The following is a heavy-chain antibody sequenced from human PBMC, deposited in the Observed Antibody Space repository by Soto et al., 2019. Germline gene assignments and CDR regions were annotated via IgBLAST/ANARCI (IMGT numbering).Heavy chain of an antibody. CDR3: ARENYSNYEDYYYGMDV. CDR2: ISSSGSTI. Sequence: PGGSLRLSCAASGFTFSDYYMSWIRQAPGKGLEWVSYISSSGSTIYYADSVKGRFTISRDNAKNSLYLQMNSLRAEDTAVYYCARENYSNYEDYYYGMDVSGQGTTVTVSS. V-gene: IGHV3-11*01. D-gene: IGHD4-4*01. CDR1: GFTFSDYY. J-gene: IGHJ6*02.